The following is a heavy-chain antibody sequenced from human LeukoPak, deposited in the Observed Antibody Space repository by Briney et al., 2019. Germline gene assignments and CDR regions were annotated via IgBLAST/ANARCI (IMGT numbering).Heavy chain of an antibody. V-gene: IGHV1-2*02. D-gene: IGHD3-10*01. CDR3: ARIRINLDDYYYYYGMDV. CDR1: GYTLTELP. CDR2: INPNSGGT. Sequence: GASVKVSCKVSGYTLTELPMHWVRQAPGKGLEWMGWINPNSGGTNYAQKFQGRVTMTRDTSISTAYMELSRLRSDDTAVYYCARIRINLDDYYYYYGMDVWGQGTTVTVSS. J-gene: IGHJ6*02.